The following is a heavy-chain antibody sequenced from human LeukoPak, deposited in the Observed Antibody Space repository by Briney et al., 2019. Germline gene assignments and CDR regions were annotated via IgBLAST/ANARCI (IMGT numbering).Heavy chain of an antibody. CDR2: FDPEDGET. Sequence: ASVKVSCKVSGYTLKEVAIHWVRQAPGKGLEWMGGFDPEDGETIYAQKFQGRVTMTEDTSTDTAYMELSSLRSEDTAVYYCARPSVGKSPFQHWGQGTLVTVSS. J-gene: IGHJ1*01. V-gene: IGHV1-24*01. CDR1: GYTLKEVA. D-gene: IGHD4-23*01. CDR3: ARPSVGKSPFQH.